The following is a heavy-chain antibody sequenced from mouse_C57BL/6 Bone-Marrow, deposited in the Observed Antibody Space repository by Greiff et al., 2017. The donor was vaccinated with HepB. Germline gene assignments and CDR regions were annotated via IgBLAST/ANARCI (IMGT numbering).Heavy chain of an antibody. V-gene: IGHV3-6*01. J-gene: IGHJ4*01. D-gene: IGHD1-1*01. CDR1: GYSITSGYY. CDR3: AREKCYYYTAMDY. CDR2: ISYDGSN. Sequence: ESGPGLVKPSQSLSLTCSVTGYSITSGYYWNWIRQFPGNKLEWMGYISYDGSNNYNPSLKNRISITRDTSKNQFFLKLNSVTTEDTATYYCAREKCYYYTAMDYWGQGTSVTVAS.